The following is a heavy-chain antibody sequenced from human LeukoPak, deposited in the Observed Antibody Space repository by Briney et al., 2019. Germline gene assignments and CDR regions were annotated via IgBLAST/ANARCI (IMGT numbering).Heavy chain of an antibody. CDR2: IKEDGTEK. D-gene: IGHD1-1*01. CDR1: GFTFSNYW. CDR3: VRESRPGGAMGLYHNLDY. V-gene: IGHV3-7*01. Sequence: PGGSLRLSCAASGFTFSNYWMSWVRQAPGKGLEWVANIKEDGTEKNLVDSVKGRFTISRDNTKNLLFLEMNNLRGDDTANYCVRESRPGGAMGLYHNLDYWGQGTLVAVSS. J-gene: IGHJ4*02.